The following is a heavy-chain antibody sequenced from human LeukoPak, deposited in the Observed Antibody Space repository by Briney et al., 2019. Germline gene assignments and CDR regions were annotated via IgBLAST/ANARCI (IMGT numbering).Heavy chain of an antibody. V-gene: IGHV3-48*04. D-gene: IGHD1-26*01. CDR2: ISSSSSTI. CDR3: ARESYEYYFDY. Sequence: GGSLRLSCAASGFTFSSYSMNWVRPAPGKGLEWVSYISSSSSTIYYADSVKGRFTISRDNAKNSLYLQMNSLRAEDTAVYYCARESYEYYFDYWGQGTLVTVSS. CDR1: GFTFSSYS. J-gene: IGHJ4*02.